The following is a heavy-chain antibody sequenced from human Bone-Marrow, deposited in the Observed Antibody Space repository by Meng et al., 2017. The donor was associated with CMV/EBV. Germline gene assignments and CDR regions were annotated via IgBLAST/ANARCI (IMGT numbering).Heavy chain of an antibody. J-gene: IGHJ6*02. D-gene: IGHD3-3*01. CDR2: IDWDDDK. V-gene: IGHV2-70*20. CDR1: GFSLSTSGMC. Sequence: SGPTLVKPTQTLTLTCTFSGFSLSTSGMCVSWVRQPPGKALEWLALIDWDDDKYYSTSLKTRLTISKDTSKNQVVLTMTNMDPVDTATYYCARTYYDFWSGYGDYYYYGMGVWGQGTTVTVSS. CDR3: ARTYYDFWSGYGDYYYYGMGV.